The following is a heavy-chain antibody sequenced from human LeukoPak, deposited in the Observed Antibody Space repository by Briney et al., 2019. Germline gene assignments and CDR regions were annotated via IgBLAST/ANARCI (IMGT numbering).Heavy chain of an antibody. CDR3: ARDRDWNSGFDY. D-gene: IGHD1-7*01. J-gene: IGHJ4*02. V-gene: IGHV3-20*04. CDR2: INWNGGST. CDR1: GFTFDDYG. Sequence: GGSLRLSCAASGFTFDDYGLSWVRQAPGKGLEWASTINWNGGSTGYADSVKGRFTISRDNAKNSLYLQMNSLRAEDTAVYYCARDRDWNSGFDYWGQGTLVTVSS.